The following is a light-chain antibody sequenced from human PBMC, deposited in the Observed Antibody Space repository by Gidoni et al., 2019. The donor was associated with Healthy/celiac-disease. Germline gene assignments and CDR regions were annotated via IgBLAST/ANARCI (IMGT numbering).Light chain of an antibody. V-gene: IGLV1-40*01. Sequence: QSVLTQPTSVSGAPGQRVTISCTGRRSNIGAGYDVHWYQQLPGTAPKLLIYGNSNRPSGVPDRFSGSKSGTSASLAITGLQAEDEADYYCQSYDSSLSGLVVFGGGTKLTVL. CDR1: RSNIGAGYD. J-gene: IGLJ2*01. CDR3: QSYDSSLSGLVV. CDR2: GNS.